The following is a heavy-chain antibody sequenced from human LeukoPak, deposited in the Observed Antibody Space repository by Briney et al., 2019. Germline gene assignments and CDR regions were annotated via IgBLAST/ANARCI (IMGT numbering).Heavy chain of an antibody. CDR3: LRDLNWSLDQ. CDR2: IKSDGITI. D-gene: IGHD1-20*01. CDR1: GFSFGDYA. J-gene: IGHJ4*02. Sequence: GGSLRLSCTGSGFSFGDYAMAWFRQAPGKGLVWVSRIKSDGITITYADSVKGRFTISRDNAKNTLYLQMNSLRAEDTAVYYCLRDLNWSLDQWGQGTLVTVSS. V-gene: IGHV3-74*01.